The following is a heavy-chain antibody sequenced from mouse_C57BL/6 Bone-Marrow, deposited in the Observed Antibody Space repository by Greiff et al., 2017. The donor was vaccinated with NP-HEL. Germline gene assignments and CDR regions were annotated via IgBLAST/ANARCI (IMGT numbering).Heavy chain of an antibody. CDR2: INPSSGYT. CDR1: GYTFTSYT. CDR3: ARSHPPVYGSTSYAMDY. J-gene: IGHJ4*01. V-gene: IGHV1-4*01. Sequence: QVQLQQSGAELARPGASVKMSCKASGYTFTSYTMHWVKQRPGQGLEWIGYINPSSGYTKYNQKFKDKATLTADKSSSTAYMQLSSLTSEDSAVYYCARSHPPVYGSTSYAMDYWGQGTSVTVSS. D-gene: IGHD1-1*01.